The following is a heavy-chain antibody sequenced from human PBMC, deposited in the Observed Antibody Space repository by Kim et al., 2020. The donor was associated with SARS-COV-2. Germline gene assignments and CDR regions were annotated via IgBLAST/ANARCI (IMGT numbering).Heavy chain of an antibody. J-gene: IGHJ4*02. CDR2: INHSGST. CDR3: ARGQQQLVKRRGRYYFDY. D-gene: IGHD6-13*01. V-gene: IGHV4-34*01. CDR1: GGSFSGYY. Sequence: SETLSLTCAVYGGSFSGYYWSWIRQPPGKGLEWIGEINHSGSTNYNPSLKSRVTISVDTSKNQFSLKLSSVTAADTAVYYCARGQQQLVKRRGRYYFDYWGQGTLVTVSS.